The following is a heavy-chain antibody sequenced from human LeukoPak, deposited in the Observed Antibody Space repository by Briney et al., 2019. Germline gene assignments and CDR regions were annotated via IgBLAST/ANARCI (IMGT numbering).Heavy chain of an antibody. V-gene: IGHV3-73*01. CDR2: IRSKANSYAT. J-gene: IGHJ4*02. CDR3: TRQRRELPEFDY. CDR1: GFTFSGSA. D-gene: IGHD1-26*01. Sequence: GGSLKLSCAASGFTFSGSAMHWVRKASGKGLEWVGRIRSKANSYATAYAASVKGRFTISRDDSKNTAYLQMNSLKTEDTAVYYCTRQRRELPEFDYWGQGTLVTVSS.